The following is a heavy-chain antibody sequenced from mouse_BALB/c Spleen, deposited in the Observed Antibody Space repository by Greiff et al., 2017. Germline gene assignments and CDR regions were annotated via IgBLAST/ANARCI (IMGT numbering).Heavy chain of an antibody. D-gene: IGHD1-1*01. CDR1: GFNITDYY. J-gene: IGHJ2*01. Sequence: VQLQQSGAELVRSGASVKLSCTASGFNITDYYMHWVKQRPEQGLEWIGWIDPENGDTEYAPKFQGKATMTADTSSNTAYLQLSSLTSEDTAVYYCNALNYYETDYWGQGTTLTVSS. CDR3: NALNYYETDY. V-gene: IGHV14-4*02. CDR2: IDPENGDT.